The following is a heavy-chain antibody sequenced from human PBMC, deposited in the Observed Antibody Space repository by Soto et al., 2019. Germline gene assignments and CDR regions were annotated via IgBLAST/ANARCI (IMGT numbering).Heavy chain of an antibody. Sequence: SETLSLTCAVSGGSISSSNWWSWVRQPPGKGLEWIGYIYYTGTTYYNPSLKSRVAMSLDKSKNQFSLKLSSVTAADTAVYYCARVSGSYYYGMDVWGQGTTVTVSS. CDR1: GGSISSSNW. J-gene: IGHJ6*02. CDR2: IYYTGTT. D-gene: IGHD1-26*01. CDR3: ARVSGSYYYGMDV. V-gene: IGHV4-4*02.